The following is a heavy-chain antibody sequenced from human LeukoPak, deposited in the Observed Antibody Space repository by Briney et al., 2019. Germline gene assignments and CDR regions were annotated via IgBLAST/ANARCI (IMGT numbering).Heavy chain of an antibody. V-gene: IGHV1-24*01. CDR2: FDPEDGET. CDR3: ASNWIQLSGYYFDY. CDR1: GYTLTELS. D-gene: IGHD5-18*01. Sequence: GASVKVSCKVSGYTLTELSMHWVRQAPGKGLEWMGGFDPEDGETIYAQKFQGRVTMIEDTSTDTAYMELSSLRSEDTAVYYCASNWIQLSGYYFDYWGQGTLVTVSS. J-gene: IGHJ4*02.